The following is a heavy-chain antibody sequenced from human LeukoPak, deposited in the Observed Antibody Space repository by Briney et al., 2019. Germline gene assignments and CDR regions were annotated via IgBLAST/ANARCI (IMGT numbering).Heavy chain of an antibody. CDR3: AKESTGYSSGWYYFDY. Sequence: PGGSLRLSCAASGFTFSSYGMHWVRQAPGKGLEWVAVISYDGSNKYYADSVKGRFTISRDNSKNTLYLQMNSLRAEDTAVYYCAKESTGYSSGWYYFDYWGQGTLVTVSS. V-gene: IGHV3-30*18. J-gene: IGHJ4*02. CDR2: ISYDGSNK. D-gene: IGHD6-19*01. CDR1: GFTFSSYG.